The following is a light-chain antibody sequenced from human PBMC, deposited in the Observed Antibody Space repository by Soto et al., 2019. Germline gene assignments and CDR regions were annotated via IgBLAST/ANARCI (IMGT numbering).Light chain of an antibody. CDR3: HQTDSIAET. J-gene: IGKJ1*01. CDR2: AAY. CDR1: QSISLF. Sequence: DIEMTQSPSSLSASVGDTVTITCRASQSISLFLNWFQQKLGKAPKLLIDAAYSLQSGVPSRFTGNGSGTDFTLTISSLQPEDFATYYCHQTDSIAETFGQGTKVETK. V-gene: IGKV1-39*01.